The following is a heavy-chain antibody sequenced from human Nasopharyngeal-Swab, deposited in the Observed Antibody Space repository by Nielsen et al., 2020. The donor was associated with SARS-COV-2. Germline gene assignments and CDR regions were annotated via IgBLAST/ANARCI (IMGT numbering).Heavy chain of an antibody. V-gene: IGHV3-21*01. D-gene: IGHD6-13*01. CDR1: GFTFSSYN. Sequence: GESLKISCAASGFTFSSYNMNWVRQAPGKGLEWVSSISSSSSYIYYADSVKGRFTISRDNAKNSLYLQMNSLRAEDTAVYYCARDGTAAGGDYYYYYGMDVWGQGTTATVSS. J-gene: IGHJ6*02. CDR2: ISSSSSYI. CDR3: ARDGTAAGGDYYYYYGMDV.